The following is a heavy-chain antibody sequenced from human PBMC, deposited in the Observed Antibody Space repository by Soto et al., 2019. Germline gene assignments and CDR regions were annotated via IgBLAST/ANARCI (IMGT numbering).Heavy chain of an antibody. Sequence: EVQLVESGGDLVKPGGSLRLSCADSGFTFSTYSMIWVRQAPGKGLEWVSAISSSSAYIFYADSLKGRFTISRDNAKNSLYLQMNILTAEDTAVYYCARGGRDITRHLDYWGQGTLVTVSA. D-gene: IGHD3-10*01. J-gene: IGHJ4*02. CDR3: ARGGRDITRHLDY. CDR2: ISSSSAYI. V-gene: IGHV3-21*01. CDR1: GFTFSTYS.